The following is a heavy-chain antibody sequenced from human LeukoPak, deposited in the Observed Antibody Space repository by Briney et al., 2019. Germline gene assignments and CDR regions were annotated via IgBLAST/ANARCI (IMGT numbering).Heavy chain of an antibody. CDR1: GFTFSSYW. J-gene: IGHJ6*03. V-gene: IGHV3-74*01. D-gene: IGHD6-13*01. Sequence: GGSLRLSCAASGFTFSSYWMHWVRQAPGKGLVWVSRINTDGSSTSYADSVKGRFTISRDNAKNTLYLQMNSLRAEDTAVYYCAREKQQLGTYYYYYYMDVWGKGTTVTVSS. CDR2: INTDGSST. CDR3: AREKQQLGTYYYYYYMDV.